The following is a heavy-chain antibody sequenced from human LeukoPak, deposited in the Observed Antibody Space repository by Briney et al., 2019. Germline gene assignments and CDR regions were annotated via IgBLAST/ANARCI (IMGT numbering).Heavy chain of an antibody. D-gene: IGHD1-26*01. Sequence: GGSLRLSCAASGFTFDDYAMHWVRQAPGKGLEWVSGISWNSGSIGYADSVKGRFTISRDNARNSLYLQMNSLRAEDTALYYCAKSDYLGDWGQGTLVTVSS. CDR1: GFTFDDYA. V-gene: IGHV3-9*01. CDR2: ISWNSGSI. J-gene: IGHJ4*02. CDR3: AKSDYLGD.